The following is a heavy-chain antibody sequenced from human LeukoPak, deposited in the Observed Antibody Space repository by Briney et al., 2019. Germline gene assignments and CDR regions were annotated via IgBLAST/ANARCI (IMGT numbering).Heavy chain of an antibody. V-gene: IGHV4-39*01. CDR2: VYYSGTT. J-gene: IGHJ6*03. Sequence: SETLSLTCSVSGRSVSSSSYYWGWIRQPPGKGLEWMGTVYYSGTTYSNPSLKSRVTISVDTSKNQFSLKLRSVTAADTAVYYCAKQSYGDHEYYYYMDGWGKGTTVIVSS. D-gene: IGHD4-17*01. CDR1: GRSVSSSSYY. CDR3: AKQSYGDHEYYYYMDG.